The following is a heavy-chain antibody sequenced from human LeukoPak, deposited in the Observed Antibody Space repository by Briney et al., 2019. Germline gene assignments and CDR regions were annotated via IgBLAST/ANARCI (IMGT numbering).Heavy chain of an antibody. J-gene: IGHJ4*02. CDR3: VRDSRSSSSAYYFDY. D-gene: IGHD6-6*01. Sequence: SVKVSCKASGGTFSSYAISWVRQAPGQGLEWMGGIIPIFGTANYAQKFQGRVTITADESTSTAYMELSSLRSEDTAVYYCVRDSRSSSSAYYFDYWGQGTLVTVSS. CDR2: IIPIFGTA. CDR1: GGTFSSYA. V-gene: IGHV1-69*01.